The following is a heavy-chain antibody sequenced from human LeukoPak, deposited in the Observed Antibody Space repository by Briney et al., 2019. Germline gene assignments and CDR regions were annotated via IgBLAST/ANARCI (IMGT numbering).Heavy chain of an antibody. CDR1: GFTFSSYG. Sequence: GSLRLSCAASGFTFSSYGMHWVRQAPGKGLEWVAVIWYDGSNKCYADSVKGRFTISRDNSKNTLYLQMNSLRAEDTAVYYCARDQRQDYFDYWGQGTLVTVSS. CDR2: IWYDGSNK. CDR3: ARDQRQDYFDY. V-gene: IGHV3-33*01. J-gene: IGHJ4*02.